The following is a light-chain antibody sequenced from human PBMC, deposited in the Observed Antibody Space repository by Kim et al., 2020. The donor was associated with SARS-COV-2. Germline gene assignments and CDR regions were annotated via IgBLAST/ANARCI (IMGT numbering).Light chain of an antibody. J-gene: IGKJ5*01. V-gene: IGKV3-15*01. Sequence: SPGERATPSGRAIRGVSTNFASYQRKPCQAPRHPIYGASTRATGIPDRCSGSGSVTEFTLTISSLQSEDFAVYYCQQYNDWPPITFGQGTRLGI. CDR1: RGVSTN. CDR2: GAS. CDR3: QQYNDWPPIT.